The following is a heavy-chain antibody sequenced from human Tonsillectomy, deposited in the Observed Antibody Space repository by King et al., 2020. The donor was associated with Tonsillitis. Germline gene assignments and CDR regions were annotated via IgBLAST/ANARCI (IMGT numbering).Heavy chain of an antibody. CDR2: IYPGDSDT. V-gene: IGHV5-51*01. CDR1: GYSFPNYW. J-gene: IGHJ6*02. Sequence: VQLVESGAEVKKPGESLKISCKDSGYSFPNYWIGWVRQMPGKGLEWMGIIYPGDSDTRYSPSFQGQVTIAADKSISTAYLQWNSLKASDAAIYFCARSRSSWHHCMDVWGQGTTVTVSS. D-gene: IGHD6-13*01. CDR3: ARSRSSWHHCMDV.